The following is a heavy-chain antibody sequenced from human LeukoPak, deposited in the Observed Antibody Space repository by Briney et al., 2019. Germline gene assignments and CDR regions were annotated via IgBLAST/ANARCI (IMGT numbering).Heavy chain of an antibody. Sequence: GGSLRLSCAASGFTFSSYDMHWVRQATGKGLEWVSAIGTAGDTYYPGSVKGRFTISRDNSKNTLYLQMNSLRAEDTAVYYCAKVLIWTYGSGNYYKGAFDIWGQGTMVTVFS. CDR3: AKVLIWTYGSGNYYKGAFDI. J-gene: IGHJ3*02. CDR1: GFTFSSYD. CDR2: IGTAGDT. D-gene: IGHD3-10*01. V-gene: IGHV3-13*01.